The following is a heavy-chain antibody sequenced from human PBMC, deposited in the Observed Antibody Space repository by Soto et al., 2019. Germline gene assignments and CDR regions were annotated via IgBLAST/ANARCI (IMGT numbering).Heavy chain of an antibody. CDR3: ARELLPEQQPLIYYYYGMDV. CDR1: GFTFSSYG. V-gene: IGHV3-33*01. CDR2: IWYDGSNK. J-gene: IGHJ6*02. Sequence: GGSLRLSCAASGFTFSSYGMHWVRQAPGKGLEWVAVIWYDGSNKYYADSVKGRFTISRDNSKNTLYLQMNSLRAEDTAVYYCARELLPEQQPLIYYYYGMDVWGQGTTVTVSS. D-gene: IGHD6-13*01.